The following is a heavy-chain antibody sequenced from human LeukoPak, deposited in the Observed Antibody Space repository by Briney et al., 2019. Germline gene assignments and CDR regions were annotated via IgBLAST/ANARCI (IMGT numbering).Heavy chain of an antibody. J-gene: IGHJ3*02. CDR1: GESFSGYY. D-gene: IGHD3-3*01. CDR2: INHSGST. Sequence: SETLSLTCAVYGESFSGYYWSWIRQPPGKGLEWIGEINHSGSTNYNPSLKSRVTISVDTSKNQFSLKLSSVTAADTAVYYCARVSSRFLEWLLYRSYAFDIWGQGTMVTVSS. CDR3: ARVSSRFLEWLLYRSYAFDI. V-gene: IGHV4-34*01.